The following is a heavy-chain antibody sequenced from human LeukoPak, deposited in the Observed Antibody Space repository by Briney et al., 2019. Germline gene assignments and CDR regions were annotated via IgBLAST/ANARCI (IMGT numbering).Heavy chain of an antibody. CDR1: GGSIISHY. Sequence: KASETLSLTCNVSGGSIISHYWSWIRQPPGKGLEWIGYIYYSVNTNYNPPLKSRVTISIDTSKNQFSLKLSSVTAADTAVYYCARHGLYDRSDYYTFDYWGQGTLVTVSS. V-gene: IGHV4-59*08. J-gene: IGHJ4*02. CDR2: IYYSVNT. CDR3: ARHGLYDRSDYYTFDY. D-gene: IGHD3-22*01.